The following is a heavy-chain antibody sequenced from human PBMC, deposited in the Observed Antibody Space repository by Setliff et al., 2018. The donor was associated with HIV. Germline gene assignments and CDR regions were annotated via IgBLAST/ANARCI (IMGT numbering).Heavy chain of an antibody. CDR3: AAARLLNDCRDPGAYYFDF. J-gene: IGHJ4*02. CDR2: IIPRFDIT. D-gene: IGHD2-21*02. CDR1: GGTFSNYG. V-gene: IGHV1-69*04. Sequence: SVKVSCKTSGGTFSNYGTNWVRQAPGQGLEWMGRIIPRFDITNYPQKFQGRVRLTADKSTSTAYLELSSLRSEDTAVYYCAAARLLNDCRDPGAYYFDFWGQGTLVTVSS.